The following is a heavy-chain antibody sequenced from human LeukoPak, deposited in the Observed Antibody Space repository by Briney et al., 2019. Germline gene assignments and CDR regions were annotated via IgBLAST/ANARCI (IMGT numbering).Heavy chain of an antibody. CDR2: ISSSSYI. Sequence: GGSLRLSCAASGFTFSSYSMNWVRQAPGKGLEWVSSISSSSYIYYADSVKGRFTISRDNAKNPLYLQMNSLRAEDTAVYYCASRYDFWSGYPRDYWGQGTLVTVSS. D-gene: IGHD3-3*01. CDR3: ASRYDFWSGYPRDY. CDR1: GFTFSSYS. J-gene: IGHJ4*02. V-gene: IGHV3-21*01.